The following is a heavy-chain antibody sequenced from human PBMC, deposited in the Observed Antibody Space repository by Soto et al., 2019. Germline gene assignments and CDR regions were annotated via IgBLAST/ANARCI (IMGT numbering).Heavy chain of an antibody. D-gene: IGHD6-6*01. CDR1: GFTFGDYA. Sequence: GGSLRLSCTASGFTFGDYAMSWVRQAPGKGLEWVGFIRSKAYGETTEYAASVKGRFTISRDDSKSIAYLQMNSLKTEDTAVYYCTKGQLVWGQGTLVTVSS. V-gene: IGHV3-49*04. CDR2: IRSKAYGETT. J-gene: IGHJ4*02. CDR3: TKGQLV.